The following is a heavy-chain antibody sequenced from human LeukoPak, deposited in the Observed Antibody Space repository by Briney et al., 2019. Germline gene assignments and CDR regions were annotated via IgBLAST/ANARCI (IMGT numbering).Heavy chain of an antibody. CDR2: IKSNTDGGTT. CDR1: GFTFSNAW. V-gene: IGHV3-15*01. D-gene: IGHD1-26*01. CDR3: TSSGTSGAGDFDY. Sequence: PGGSLRLSCATSGFTFSNAWMSWVRQAPGKGLEWVGRIKSNTDGGTTDYAAPVKGRFTISRDDSKNTLYLQMNSLKTEDTAVYYCTSSGTSGAGDFDYWGQGTLVTVSS. J-gene: IGHJ4*02.